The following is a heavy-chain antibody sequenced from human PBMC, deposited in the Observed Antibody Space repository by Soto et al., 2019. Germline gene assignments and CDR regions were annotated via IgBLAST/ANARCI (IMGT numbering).Heavy chain of an antibody. J-gene: IGHJ4*02. Sequence: QVQLVQSGAEVKKPGSPLKVSCKPSGAIFGTYAISGWRQAPGQGLEWRGGIIPLFGTPNYAQRFQGRVTITADESTSTAYMELSRLRSEDTAVYYCARDRDDYGSGNYYNRIDFWGQGTLVTVSS. CDR2: IIPLFGTP. CDR1: GAIFGTYA. D-gene: IGHD3-10*01. V-gene: IGHV1-69*01. CDR3: ARDRDDYGSGNYYNRIDF.